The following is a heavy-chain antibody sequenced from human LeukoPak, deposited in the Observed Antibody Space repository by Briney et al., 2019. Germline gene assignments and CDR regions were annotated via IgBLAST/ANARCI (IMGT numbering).Heavy chain of an antibody. V-gene: IGHV1-2*02. CDR2: INPNTGGT. CDR3: ARGNRDSSGYYLLFDY. D-gene: IGHD3-22*01. Sequence: VASVKVSCKASGYTFTGYYMHWVRQAPRQGLEWMGWINPNTGGTNYAQMFQGRVTMTRDTSITTAYMELTSLRSDDSAVCYCARGNRDSSGYYLLFDYWGQGTLVTVSS. J-gene: IGHJ4*02. CDR1: GYTFTGYY.